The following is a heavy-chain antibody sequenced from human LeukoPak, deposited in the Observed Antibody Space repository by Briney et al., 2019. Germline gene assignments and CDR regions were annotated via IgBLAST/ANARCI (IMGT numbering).Heavy chain of an antibody. CDR2: IIPIFGTA. V-gene: IGHV1-69*05. Sequence: AASVKVPCKASGGTFSSYAISWVRQAPGQGLEWMGGIIPIFGTANYAQKFQGRVTITTDESTSTAYMELSSLRSEDTAVYYCARENTVVYTTNAFDIWGQGTMVTVSS. CDR1: GGTFSSYA. CDR3: ARENTVVYTTNAFDI. D-gene: IGHD2-8*02. J-gene: IGHJ3*02.